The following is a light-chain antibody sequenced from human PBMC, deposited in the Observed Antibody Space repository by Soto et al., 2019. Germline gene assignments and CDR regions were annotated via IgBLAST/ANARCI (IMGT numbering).Light chain of an antibody. CDR1: QSVSSSY. CDR2: GAS. J-gene: IGKJ1*01. Sequence: EIVLTQSPGTLSLSPGEGATLSCRASQSVSSSYLAWYQQKSGQAPRLLIYGASSRATGIPDRFSGSGSGTDFTLTISRLEPEDFAVYYCQQYGTSLWTFGQGTKVDIK. V-gene: IGKV3-20*01. CDR3: QQYGTSLWT.